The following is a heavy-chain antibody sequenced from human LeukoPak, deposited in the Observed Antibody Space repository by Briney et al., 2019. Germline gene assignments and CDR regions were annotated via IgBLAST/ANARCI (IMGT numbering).Heavy chain of an antibody. CDR1: GYTFTSYG. J-gene: IGHJ4*02. Sequence: GASVKVSCKASGYTFTSYGISWVRQAPGQGLEWMGWISAYNGNTNYAQKLQGRVTMTTDTSTSTAYMELRSLRSDDTAVYYCARSGGFRYCSSTSCLEDDYFDYWGQGTLVTVSS. D-gene: IGHD2-2*01. CDR2: ISAYNGNT. CDR3: ARSGGFRYCSSTSCLEDDYFDY. V-gene: IGHV1-18*04.